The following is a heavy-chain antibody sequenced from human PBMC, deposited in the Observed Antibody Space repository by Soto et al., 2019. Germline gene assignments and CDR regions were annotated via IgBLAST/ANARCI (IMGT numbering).Heavy chain of an antibody. CDR3: ARDVVTMVRGVLNWFDP. D-gene: IGHD3-10*01. J-gene: IGHJ5*02. V-gene: IGHV4-31*03. CDR2: IYYSGST. CDR1: GGSISSGGYY. Sequence: SETLSLTCTVSGGSISSGGYYWSWIRQHPGKGLEWIGYIYYSGSTYYNPSLKSRVTISVDTSKNQFSLKLSSVTAADTAVYYCARDVVTMVRGVLNWFDPWGQGTLVTVSS.